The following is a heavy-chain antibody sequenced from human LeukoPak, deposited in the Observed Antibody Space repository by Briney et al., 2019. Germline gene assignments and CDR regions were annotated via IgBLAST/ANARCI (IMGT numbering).Heavy chain of an antibody. V-gene: IGHV3-23*01. CDR1: GFTFSSYA. CDR2: ISGSGGST. J-gene: IGHJ4*02. D-gene: IGHD3-16*02. Sequence: GGSLRLSCAASGFTFSSYAMSWVRQAPGKGLEWVSAISGSGGSTYYADSVKGRFTISRDNSKNTPYLQMNSLRAEDTAVYYCAKVEDDYVWGSYRTFDYWGQGTLVTVSS. CDR3: AKVEDDYVWGSYRTFDY.